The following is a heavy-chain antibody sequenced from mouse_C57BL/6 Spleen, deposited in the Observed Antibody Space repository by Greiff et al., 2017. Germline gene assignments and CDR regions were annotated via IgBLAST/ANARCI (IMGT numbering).Heavy chain of an antibody. V-gene: IGHV1-81*01. CDR2: IYPRSGNT. CDR3: ARCYGYDENCDWDY. CDR1: GYTFTSYG. D-gene: IGHD2-2*01. Sequence: QVQLQQSGAELARPGASVKLSCKASGYTFTSYGISWVKQRTGQGLEWIGEIYPRSGNTYYNEKFKGKATLTADKSSSTAYMELRSLTSEDSAVYFCARCYGYDENCDWDYWGTGTSVTVSS. J-gene: IGHJ4*01.